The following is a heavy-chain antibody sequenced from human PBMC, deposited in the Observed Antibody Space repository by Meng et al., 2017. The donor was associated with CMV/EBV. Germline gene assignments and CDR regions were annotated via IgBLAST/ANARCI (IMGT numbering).Heavy chain of an antibody. CDR1: GFTFGVDS. J-gene: IGHJ3*02. D-gene: IGHD3-3*01. CDR3: TRGYDFWSGYFSDHAFDI. CDR2: IRSKAYGGPT. Sequence: GGSLRLSCTASGFTFGVDSMSWVRQAPGKGLEWVGFIRSKAYGGPTEYAASVKGRFSIPRDDYKSIAYLQMNSLKTEDTAVYYCTRGYDFWSGYFSDHAFDIWGQGTMVTVSS. V-gene: IGHV3-49*04.